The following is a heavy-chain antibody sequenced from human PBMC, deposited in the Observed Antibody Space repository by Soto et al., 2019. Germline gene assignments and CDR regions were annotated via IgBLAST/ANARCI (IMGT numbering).Heavy chain of an antibody. D-gene: IGHD3-9*01. CDR1: GGSISSSSYY. Sequence: SETLSLTCTVSGGSISSSSYYWGWIRQPPGKGLEWIGSIYYSGSTYYNPSLKSRVTISVDTSKNQFSLKLSSVTAADTAVYYCARRILTGYFDYWGQGTLVTVSS. V-gene: IGHV4-39*01. J-gene: IGHJ4*02. CDR3: ARRILTGYFDY. CDR2: IYYSGST.